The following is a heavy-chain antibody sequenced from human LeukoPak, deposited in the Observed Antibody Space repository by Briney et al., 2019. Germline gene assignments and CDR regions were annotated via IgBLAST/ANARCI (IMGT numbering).Heavy chain of an antibody. D-gene: IGHD5-18*01. CDR3: ARDGTAMAQY. CDR2: ISHTGSSI. Sequence: PGGSLRLSCAASGFTFSDEYMSWIRQAPGKGLEWISYISHTGSSIYYADSVKGRFTISRDNAKNSLYLQMNSLRAEDTAVYYCARDGTAMAQYWGQGTLVTVSS. J-gene: IGHJ4*02. CDR1: GFTFSDEY. V-gene: IGHV3-11*01.